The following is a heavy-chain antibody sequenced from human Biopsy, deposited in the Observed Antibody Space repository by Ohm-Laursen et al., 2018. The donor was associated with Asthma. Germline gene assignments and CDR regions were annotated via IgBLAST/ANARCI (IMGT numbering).Heavy chain of an antibody. J-gene: IGHJ3*01. CDR2: IKTNRRGA. Sequence: SLISCAASGFTFGNFAMSWARQAPGKGLEWVSTIKTNRRGADYPDPAKGRFTISRDDSKNTLYLQMSSLRAEDTAVYYCVKDTYEDDYGYYTFDVWGQGTMVTVSS. CDR3: VKDTYEDDYGYYTFDV. CDR1: GFTFGNFA. V-gene: IGHV3-23*01. D-gene: IGHD3-22*01.